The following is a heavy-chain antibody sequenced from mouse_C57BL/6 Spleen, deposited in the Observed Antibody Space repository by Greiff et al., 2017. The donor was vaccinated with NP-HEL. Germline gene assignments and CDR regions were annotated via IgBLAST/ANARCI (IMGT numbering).Heavy chain of an antibody. V-gene: IGHV1-58*01. CDR2: IYIGNGYT. J-gene: IGHJ3*01. Sequence: VHVKQSGAELVRPGSSVKMSCKTSGYTFTSYGINWVKQRPGQGLEWSGYIYIGNGYTEYNEKFKGKATLTSDTSSSTAYMQLSSLTSEDSAIYCGARDYGYCYGWFADWGQGTLVTVSA. D-gene: IGHD1-2*01. CDR3: ARDYGYCYGWFAD. CDR1: GYTFTSYG.